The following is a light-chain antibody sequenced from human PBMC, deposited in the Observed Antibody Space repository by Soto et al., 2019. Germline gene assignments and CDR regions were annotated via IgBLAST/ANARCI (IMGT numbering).Light chain of an antibody. J-gene: IGLJ1*01. CDR1: SSDVGGYNY. Sequence: QSVLTQPASVSGSPGQSITISCTGTSSDVGGYNYVSWYQQHPGKAPKLIIYDVSNRPSGVSNRFSGSKSGNTASLTISGLQAEDEADYYCSSYASSSIYVFGTGT. V-gene: IGLV2-14*01. CDR3: SSYASSSIYV. CDR2: DVS.